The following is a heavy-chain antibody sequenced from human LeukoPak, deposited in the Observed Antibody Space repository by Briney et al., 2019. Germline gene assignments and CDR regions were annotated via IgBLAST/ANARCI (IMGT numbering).Heavy chain of an antibody. D-gene: IGHD3-10*01. J-gene: IGHJ5*02. CDR2: IYSGGST. V-gene: IGHV3-66*01. CDR3: ARALHLWFGMDEGWFDP. Sequence: GGSLRLSCAASGFTVSSNYMSWVRQAPGKGLEWVSVIYSGGSTYYADSVKGRFTISRDNSKNTLYLQMNSLRAEDTAVYYCARALHLWFGMDEGWFDPWGQGTLASVSS. CDR1: GFTVSSNY.